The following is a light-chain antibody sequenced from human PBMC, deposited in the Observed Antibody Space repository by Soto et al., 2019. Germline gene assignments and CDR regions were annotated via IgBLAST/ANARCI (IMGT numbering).Light chain of an antibody. CDR2: GAS. V-gene: IGKV3-20*01. CDR1: QSVSNNW. J-gene: IGKJ2*01. Sequence: EVVLTQSPGTLSLSPGERATLSCRASQSVSNNWLAWYQQKPGQAPRLLTYGASSRPGGIPDKFSGSGSGTDFTLTINRLEPEDFAVYYCQQYGRSPYTFGQGTKVEI. CDR3: QQYGRSPYT.